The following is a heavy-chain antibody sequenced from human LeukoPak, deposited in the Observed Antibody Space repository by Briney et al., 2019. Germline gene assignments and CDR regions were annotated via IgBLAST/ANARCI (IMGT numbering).Heavy chain of an antibody. J-gene: IGHJ4*02. CDR3: AREGDFHASGWGDC. CDR1: GDGFTGFY. D-gene: IGHD3-10*01. Sequence: LYLSCKISGDGFTGFYIHWMRQPPGQGLEWMGCITPNTGGTNFAQKFQGRVTMTTDTSMTTAYMDRRSLTSDDTAVYYCAREGDFHASGWGDCWGQGRLVIV. V-gene: IGHV1-2*02. CDR2: ITPNTGGT.